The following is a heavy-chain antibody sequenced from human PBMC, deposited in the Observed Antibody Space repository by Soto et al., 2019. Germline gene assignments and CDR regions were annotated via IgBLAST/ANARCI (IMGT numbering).Heavy chain of an antibody. CDR2: VWYDGGNQ. CDR1: GFTFSTYG. Sequence: QVQLVESGGGVVQPGRSLRLSCAASGFTFSTYGMHWVRQAPGKGLEWVAVVWYDGGNQYYADSVKGRFNISRDSSNNTLYLQMNSLRAEDTDVYYCAATGRSGTYYGAFHYWGQVTLVNVSS. V-gene: IGHV3-33*01. J-gene: IGHJ4*02. CDR3: AATGRSGTYYGAFHY. D-gene: IGHD1-26*01.